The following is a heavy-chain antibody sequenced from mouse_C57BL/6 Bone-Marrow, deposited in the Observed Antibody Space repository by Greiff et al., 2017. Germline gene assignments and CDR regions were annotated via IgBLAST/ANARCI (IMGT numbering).Heavy chain of an antibody. J-gene: IGHJ4*01. V-gene: IGHV14-4*01. CDR1: GFNIKDDY. CDR2: FAPENGDT. CDR3: SYRQLRPDYAMDY. Sequence: DVKLQESGAELVRPGASVKLSCTASGFNIKDDYMHWVKQRPEQGLEWIGWFAPENGDTAYASKFQGKATITADTSSNTAYLQLSSLTSEDTAVYYCSYRQLRPDYAMDYWGQGTSVTVSS. D-gene: IGHD3-2*02.